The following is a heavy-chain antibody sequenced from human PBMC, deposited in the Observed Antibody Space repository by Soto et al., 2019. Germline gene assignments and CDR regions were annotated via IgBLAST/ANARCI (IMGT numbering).Heavy chain of an antibody. CDR2: ISAYNGNT. D-gene: IGHD6-13*01. V-gene: IGHV1-18*01. CDR1: GYTFTSYG. Sequence: QVQLVQSGAEVKKPGASVKVSCKASGYTFTSYGISWVRQAPGQGLEWMGWISAYNGNTNNAQKTQGRVTMTTDTSTSTGYMELRSMRSDDTAVYYCASDWAAAGPFDYWGQGTLVTVSS. J-gene: IGHJ4*02. CDR3: ASDWAAAGPFDY.